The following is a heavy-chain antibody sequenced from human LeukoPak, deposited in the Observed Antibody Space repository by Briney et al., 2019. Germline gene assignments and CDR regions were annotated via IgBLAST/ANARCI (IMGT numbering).Heavy chain of an antibody. J-gene: IGHJ4*02. Sequence: ASVKVSCKVSGYTLTELSMHWVRQAPGKGLEWMGGFDPEDGETIYAQKFQGRVTMTEDTSTDTAYMELSSLRSEDTAVYYCATEPIVGATRGLDYWGQGTLVTVSS. D-gene: IGHD1-26*01. V-gene: IGHV1-24*01. CDR2: FDPEDGET. CDR1: GYTLTELS. CDR3: ATEPIVGATRGLDY.